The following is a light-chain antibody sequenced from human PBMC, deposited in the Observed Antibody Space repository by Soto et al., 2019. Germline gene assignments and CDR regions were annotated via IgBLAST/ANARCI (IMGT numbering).Light chain of an antibody. CDR1: KIGSKI. J-gene: IGLJ1*01. Sequence: SYDLTQRPSVSVAPGQTAKITCGGVKIGSKIVHWYKQRPGQAPVAVVFDATDRPSGIPDRISASRSGDTATLTISRVDAGAEADYYCQVWASTAEFFVFGSGTKVTV. CDR3: QVWASTAEFFV. V-gene: IGLV3-21*02. CDR2: DAT.